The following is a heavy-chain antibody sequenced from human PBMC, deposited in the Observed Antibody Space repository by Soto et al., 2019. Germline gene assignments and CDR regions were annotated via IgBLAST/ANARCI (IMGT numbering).Heavy chain of an antibody. Sequence: QVQLVQSGAEVKKPGASVKVSCKASGYTFTSYDNNWVRQATGQGLEWMGWMNPNSGNTGYAQKFQGRVTMTRNTSISTAYMELSSLRSEDTAVYYCASHSGYDYYYGMDVWGQGTTVTVSS. J-gene: IGHJ6*02. CDR2: MNPNSGNT. D-gene: IGHD5-12*01. V-gene: IGHV1-8*01. CDR1: GYTFTSYD. CDR3: ASHSGYDYYYGMDV.